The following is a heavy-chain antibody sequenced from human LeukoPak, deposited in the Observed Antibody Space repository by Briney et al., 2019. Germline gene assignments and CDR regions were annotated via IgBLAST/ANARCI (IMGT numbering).Heavy chain of an antibody. CDR3: ARHVGSGPAVDY. Sequence: TSETLSLTCTVSGGSISSYYWSWLRQPPGKGLEWIGYIYYSGSTNYNPSLKSRVTISVDTSKNQFSLKLSSVTAADTAVYYCARHVGSGPAVDYWGQGTLVTVSS. CDR1: GGSISSYY. J-gene: IGHJ4*02. V-gene: IGHV4-59*08. CDR2: IYYSGST. D-gene: IGHD2-15*01.